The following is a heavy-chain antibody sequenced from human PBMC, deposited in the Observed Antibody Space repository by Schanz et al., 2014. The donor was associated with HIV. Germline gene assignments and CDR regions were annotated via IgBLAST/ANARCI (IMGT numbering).Heavy chain of an antibody. CDR3: ALSRPSGYGGSWYFDL. V-gene: IGHV3-11*01. D-gene: IGHD2-15*01. J-gene: IGHJ2*01. CDR1: GFTFNDHY. Sequence: QVQLMESGGGLVKSGGSLRLSCAASGFTFNDHYMSWIRQAPGQGLEWVSSISGSGLRLYYADSVKGRFTISRDNSKNRVYLQVNSLRVEDTAVYYCALSRPSGYGGSWYFDLWGRGTLVAVSS. CDR2: ISGSGLRL.